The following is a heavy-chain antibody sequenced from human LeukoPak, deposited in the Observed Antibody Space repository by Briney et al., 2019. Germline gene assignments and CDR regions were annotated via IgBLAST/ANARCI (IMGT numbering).Heavy chain of an antibody. CDR2: IRYDGSNK. V-gene: IGHV3-30*02. J-gene: IGHJ4*02. CDR1: GFTFSSYG. Sequence: GGSLRLSCAASGFTFSSYGMHWVRQAPGKGLEWVAFIRYDGSNKYYAGSVKGRFTISRDNSKNTLYLQMNSLRAEDTAVYYCAKDWGVVIPYYFDYWGQGTLVTVSS. D-gene: IGHD3-3*01. CDR3: AKDWGVVIPYYFDY.